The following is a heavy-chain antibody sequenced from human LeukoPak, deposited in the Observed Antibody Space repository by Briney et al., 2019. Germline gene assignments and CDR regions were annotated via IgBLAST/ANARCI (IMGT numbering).Heavy chain of an antibody. CDR1: GFTFSSYA. Sequence: GGSLRLSCAASGFTFSSYAMSWVRQAPGKGLEWVSAISGSGGSTYYADSVKGRFTISRDNSKNTLYLQMNSLRAEDTAEYYCAKERRVESIAARHFDYWGQGTLVTVSS. CDR3: AKERRVESIAARHFDY. V-gene: IGHV3-23*01. CDR2: ISGSGGST. J-gene: IGHJ4*02. D-gene: IGHD6-6*01.